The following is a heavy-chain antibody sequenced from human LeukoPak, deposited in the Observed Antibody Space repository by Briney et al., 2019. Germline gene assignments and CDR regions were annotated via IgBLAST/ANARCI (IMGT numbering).Heavy chain of an antibody. CDR1: GYTFSSYG. CDR2: ISIYNTNT. J-gene: IGHJ4*02. V-gene: IGHV1-18*01. CDR3: ARDGTGVYYFDY. D-gene: IGHD3/OR15-3a*01. Sequence: GASVKVSCKASGYTFSSYGISWVRQAPGQGLEWMGWISIYNTNTNYAQNLQGRVTMTTDTSTNTTYLELRSLRSDDTAVYYCARDGTGVYYFDYWGQGTLVTVP.